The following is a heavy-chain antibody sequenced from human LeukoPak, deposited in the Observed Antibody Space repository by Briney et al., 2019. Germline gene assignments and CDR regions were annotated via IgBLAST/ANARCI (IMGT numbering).Heavy chain of an antibody. D-gene: IGHD1-26*01. J-gene: IGHJ4*02. V-gene: IGHV3-7*01. CDR1: GFTFSTSW. Sequence: GGSLRLSCVASGFTFSTSWVTWVRQAPGKGLEWVANIDKHGSGRYYVDSVKGRFAISRDYASNSVFLQMNSLRAEDTSVYYCARDAGWGYYDLWGQGTPVTVSS. CDR3: ARDAGWGYYDL. CDR2: IDKHGSGR.